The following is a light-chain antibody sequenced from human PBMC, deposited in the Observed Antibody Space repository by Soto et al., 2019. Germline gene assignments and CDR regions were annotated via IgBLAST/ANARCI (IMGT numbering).Light chain of an antibody. V-gene: IGKV3D-20*01. CDR2: DTS. J-gene: IGKJ5*01. CDR3: QQYGSSPT. Sequence: EIVLTQSPATLSLSPGERATLSCGASQSINSNYLAWYQQKPGLAPRLVIYDTSMRAPGIPDRLTGSGSGTDFTLTISRLETEDSAIYSCQQYGSSPTFGQGTRLEIK. CDR1: QSINSNY.